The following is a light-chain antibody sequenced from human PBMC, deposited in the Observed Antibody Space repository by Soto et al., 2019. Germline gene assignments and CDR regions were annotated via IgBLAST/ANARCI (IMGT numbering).Light chain of an antibody. CDR3: QQYGSSPLT. V-gene: IGKV3-20*01. J-gene: IGKJ4*01. CDR1: QRISNYY. CDR2: GAS. Sequence: EIVLTQSPDTLSLSSGERATLSCRASQRISNYYLAWYHQKPGQAPRLLIYGASSRATGVPYRFSGSGSGTDFTLTISRLEPEDFAVYYCQQYGSSPLTFGGGTKVEIK.